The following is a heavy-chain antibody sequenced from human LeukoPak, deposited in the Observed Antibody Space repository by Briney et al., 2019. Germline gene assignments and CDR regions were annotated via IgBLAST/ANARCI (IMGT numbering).Heavy chain of an antibody. D-gene: IGHD3-16*01. J-gene: IGHJ5*02. V-gene: IGHV1-69*05. CDR1: GGTFSSYA. CDR3: ARDISEGDYAWWFDP. CDR2: IIPIFGTA. Sequence: SVKVSCKASGGTFSSYAISWVRQAPGQGLEWVGGIIPIFGTANYAQSFQGRVTMTRDLSTSTDYMELSSLRSDDTAVYCCARDISEGDYAWWFDPWGQGTLVTVAS.